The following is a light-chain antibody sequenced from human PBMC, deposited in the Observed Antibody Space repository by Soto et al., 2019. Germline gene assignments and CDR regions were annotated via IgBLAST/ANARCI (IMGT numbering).Light chain of an antibody. CDR2: RAS. Sequence: DIQMTQSPSTLSASVGDRVTITCRASRTISSSLAWYQQKPNKAPKVLIYRASSLESGVPSRFTGSGSGTEFTLTISSLQPDDFATYYCQQYYDKWTLGQGTRVEI. J-gene: IGKJ1*01. V-gene: IGKV1-5*03. CDR3: QQYYDKWT. CDR1: RTISSS.